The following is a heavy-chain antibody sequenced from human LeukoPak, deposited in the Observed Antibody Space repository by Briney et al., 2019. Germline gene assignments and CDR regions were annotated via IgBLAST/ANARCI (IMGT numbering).Heavy chain of an antibody. V-gene: IGHV1-18*01. CDR3: ARVRYSYYFDY. D-gene: IGHD2-15*01. J-gene: IGHJ4*02. CDR1: GGTFSSYA. Sequence: ASVKVSCKASGGTFSSYAISWVRQAPGQGLEWMGWISAYNGNTNYAQKLQGRVTMTTDTSTSTAYMELRSLRSDDTAVYYCARVRYSYYFDYWGQGTLVTVSS. CDR2: ISAYNGNT.